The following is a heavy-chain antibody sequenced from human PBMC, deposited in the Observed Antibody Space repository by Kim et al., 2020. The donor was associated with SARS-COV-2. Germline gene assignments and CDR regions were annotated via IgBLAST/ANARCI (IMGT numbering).Heavy chain of an antibody. Sequence: SESLSLTCTVSGGSISSYYWSWIRQPPGKGLEWIGYIYYSGSTNYNPSLKSRVTISVDTSKNQFSLKLSSVTAADTAVYYCARHAPPLYYYGSYDAFDIWCQGIMVSVSS. V-gene: IGHV4-59*08. CDR1: GGSISSYY. CDR3: ARHAPPLYYYGSYDAFDI. J-gene: IGHJ3*02. CDR2: IYYSGST. D-gene: IGHD3-10*01.